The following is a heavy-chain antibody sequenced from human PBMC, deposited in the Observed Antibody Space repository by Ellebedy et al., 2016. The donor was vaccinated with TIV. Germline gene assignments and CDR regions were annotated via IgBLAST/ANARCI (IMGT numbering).Heavy chain of an antibody. V-gene: IGHV3-48*02. CDR1: GFTFSSYS. Sequence: ESLKISXAASGFTFSSYSMNWVRQAPGRGLEWVSYISSSSSTIYYAESVKGRFTISRDNARNSLYLQMNSLGDEDTAVYYCARDCIAVAGRYGMDVWGQGTTVTVSS. CDR2: ISSSSSTI. CDR3: ARDCIAVAGRYGMDV. J-gene: IGHJ6*02. D-gene: IGHD6-19*01.